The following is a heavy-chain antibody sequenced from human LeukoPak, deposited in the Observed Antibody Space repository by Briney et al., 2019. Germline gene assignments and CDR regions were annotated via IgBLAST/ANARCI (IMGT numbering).Heavy chain of an antibody. CDR1: GYTFTGYY. V-gene: IGHV1-2*02. J-gene: IGHJ5*02. CDR2: INPNSGGT. Sequence: GASVKVSCKASGYTFTGYYMHWVRQAPGQGLEWMGWINPNSGGTNYAQKFQGRVTMTRDTSISTAYMELSRLRSDDTAVYYCARMYYYDSSGYYPLNWFDPWGQGTLVTVSS. CDR3: ARMYYYDSSGYYPLNWFDP. D-gene: IGHD3-22*01.